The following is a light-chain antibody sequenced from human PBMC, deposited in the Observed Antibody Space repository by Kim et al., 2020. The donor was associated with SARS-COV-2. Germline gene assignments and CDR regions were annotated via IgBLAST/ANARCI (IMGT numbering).Light chain of an antibody. CDR1: SSNIGSNT. Sequence: GQTVTISCSGSSSNIGSNTVIWYQQLPATAATLLIYSNNQRPSGGPARRSGSKTGTSAALAISGLQSEDEADDYCAAWDDSLNVRVFGGGTQLTVL. CDR3: AAWDDSLNVRV. V-gene: IGLV1-44*01. CDR2: SNN. J-gene: IGLJ2*01.